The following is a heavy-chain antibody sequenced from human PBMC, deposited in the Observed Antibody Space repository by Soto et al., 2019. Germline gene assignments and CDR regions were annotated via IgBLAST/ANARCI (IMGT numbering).Heavy chain of an antibody. CDR1: GGSISSSSYY. D-gene: IGHD6-19*01. CDR2: IYYSGST. Sequence: SETLSLTCTVSGGSISSSSYYWGWIRQPPGKGLEWIGSIYYSGSTYYNPSLKSRVTISVDTSKNQFSLKLSSVTAADPAVYYCARHLNHAPGGSSGWHPPFDPWGQGTLVTVSS. J-gene: IGHJ5*02. V-gene: IGHV4-39*01. CDR3: ARHLNHAPGGSSGWHPPFDP.